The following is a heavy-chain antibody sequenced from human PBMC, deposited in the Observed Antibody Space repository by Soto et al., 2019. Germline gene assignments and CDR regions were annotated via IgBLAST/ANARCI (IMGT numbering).Heavy chain of an antibody. J-gene: IGHJ4*02. Sequence: GSLRLSCAASGFTFSDHYMDWVRQAPGKGLEWVGRTRNKANSYTTEYAASVKGRFTISRDDSKNSLYLQMNSLKTEDTAVYYCARDSDYGDYKDYWGQGTLVTVSS. V-gene: IGHV3-72*01. CDR2: TRNKANSYTT. D-gene: IGHD4-17*01. CDR3: ARDSDYGDYKDY. CDR1: GFTFSDHY.